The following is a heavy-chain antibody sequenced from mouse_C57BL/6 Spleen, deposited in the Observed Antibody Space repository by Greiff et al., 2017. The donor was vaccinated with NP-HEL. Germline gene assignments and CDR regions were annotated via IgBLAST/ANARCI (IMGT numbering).Heavy chain of an antibody. CDR2: INPNNGGT. CDR1: GYTFTDYY. D-gene: IGHD1-1*01. CDR3: ATITTVVGGYFDY. Sequence: VQLQQSGPELVKPGASVKISCKASGYTFTDYYMNWVKQSHGKSLEWIGDINPNNGGTSYNQKFKGKATLTVDKSSSTAYMELRSLTSEDSAVYHCATITTVVGGYFDYWGQGTTLTVSS. J-gene: IGHJ2*01. V-gene: IGHV1-26*01.